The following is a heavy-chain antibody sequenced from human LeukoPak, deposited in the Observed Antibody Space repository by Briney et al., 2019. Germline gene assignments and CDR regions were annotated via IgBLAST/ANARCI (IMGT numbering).Heavy chain of an antibody. D-gene: IGHD3-10*02. CDR2: FNLQGGT. V-gene: IGHV4-4*02. CDR3: EREGCSYRPLDY. CDR1: GGSITQTYY. J-gene: IGHJ4*02. Sequence: SETLSLTCDVSGGSITQTYYWTLVRPPPGEGVEWIGEFNLQGGTNYNPFLLRRVAISVDTSANHVSLQMASVTAADTAVYYCEREGCSYRPLDYSGQGTLVTVSS.